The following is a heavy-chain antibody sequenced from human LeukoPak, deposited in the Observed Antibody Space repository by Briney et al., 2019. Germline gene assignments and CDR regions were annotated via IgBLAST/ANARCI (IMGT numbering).Heavy chain of an antibody. J-gene: IGHJ5*02. CDR1: GFTFSSYA. V-gene: IGHV3-23*01. CDR2: IIGSGGST. Sequence: VGSLRLSGAASGFTFSSYAMSWVRQAQGKGLEWVSAIIGSGGSTYYAVYVKGRFTISRDNSKNTLYLQMNSLRAEDTAVYYCAKDPRGSGSYSGSVPNWFDPWGQGTLVTVSS. D-gene: IGHD3-10*01. CDR3: AKDPRGSGSYSGSVPNWFDP.